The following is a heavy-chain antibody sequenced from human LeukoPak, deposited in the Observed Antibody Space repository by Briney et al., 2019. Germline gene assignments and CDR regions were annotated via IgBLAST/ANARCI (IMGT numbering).Heavy chain of an antibody. J-gene: IGHJ4*02. Sequence: HPGGSLRLSCAASGFIFSDHWMTWVRQTPEKGLEWVANIKEDGSEKYYLDSVRGRFTISRDNAKNSLYLQMNSLRAEDTAVYYCARDRELDYWGQGTQVTVSS. CDR2: IKEDGSEK. CDR3: ARDRELDY. CDR1: GFIFSDHW. V-gene: IGHV3-7*01.